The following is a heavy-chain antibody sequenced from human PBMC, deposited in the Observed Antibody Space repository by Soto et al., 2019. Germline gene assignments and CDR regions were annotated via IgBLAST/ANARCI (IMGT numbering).Heavy chain of an antibody. CDR3: ARDRADRGFDY. V-gene: IGHV1-69*18. J-gene: IGHJ4*02. CDR1: GDRFTSYG. D-gene: IGHD3-10*01. CDR2: VLPVLGTT. Sequence: QVQLEQSGAEVKKPGSSVTVSCKASGDRFTSYGISWVRQAPGQGLEWVGTVLPVLGTTNYAQKLRGRVIITADESTSTVYMELGSLRSDDTAIYYCARDRADRGFDYWGQGTLATVSS.